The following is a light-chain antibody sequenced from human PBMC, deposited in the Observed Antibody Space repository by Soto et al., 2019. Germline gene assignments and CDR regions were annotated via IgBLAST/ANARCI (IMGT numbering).Light chain of an antibody. CDR2: GAS. CDR1: QRVSSSY. V-gene: IGKV3-20*01. J-gene: IGKJ1*01. Sequence: EIVLTQSPGTLSLSPGERATLSCRASQRVSSSYLAWYQQKPGQAPRLLIYGASSRATGIPDRFSGSGSGTDFTLTISRLEPEAFAVYYCQQYGSSPWTFGQGTKVEIK. CDR3: QQYGSSPWT.